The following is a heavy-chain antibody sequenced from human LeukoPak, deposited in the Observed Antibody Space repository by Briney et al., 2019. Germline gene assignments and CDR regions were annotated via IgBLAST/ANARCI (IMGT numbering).Heavy chain of an antibody. CDR1: GFTFSDYY. D-gene: IGHD6-19*01. CDR2: ISSSGSTI. CDR3: ARDSSGWYHWFDP. V-gene: IGHV3-11*04. Sequence: GGSLRLSCAASGFTFSDYYMNWLRRAPGKGLEWVSYISSSGSTIYYADSVKGRFTISRDNARNSLYLQMNSLRAEDTAVYYCARDSSGWYHWFDPWGQGTLVTVSS. J-gene: IGHJ5*02.